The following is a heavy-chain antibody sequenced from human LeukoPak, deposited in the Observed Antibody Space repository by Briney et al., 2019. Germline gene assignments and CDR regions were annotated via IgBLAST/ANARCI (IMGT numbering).Heavy chain of an antibody. CDR3: ASRPRLNFGVVTLRYDY. V-gene: IGHV4-34*01. CDR1: GGSFSGYY. CDR2: INHSGST. D-gene: IGHD3-3*01. Sequence: PSETLSLTCAVYGGSFSGYYWSWIRQPPGKGLEWIGEINHSGSTNYNPSLKSRVTISVDTSKNQFSLKLSSVTAADTAVYYCASRPRLNFGVVTLRYDYWGQGTLVTVSS. J-gene: IGHJ4*02.